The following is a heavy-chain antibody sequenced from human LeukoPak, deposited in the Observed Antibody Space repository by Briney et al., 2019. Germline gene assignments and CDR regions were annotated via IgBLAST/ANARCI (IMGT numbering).Heavy chain of an antibody. D-gene: IGHD3-16*01. Sequence: PSETLSLTCTVYGGSFSGYYWSWIRQPPGKGLEWIGEINHSGSTNYNPSLKSRVTISVDTSKNQFSLKLSSVTAADTAVYYCARGKMIRWFDPWGQGTLFTVSS. CDR3: ARGKMIRWFDP. CDR1: GGSFSGYY. CDR2: INHSGST. J-gene: IGHJ5*02. V-gene: IGHV4-34*01.